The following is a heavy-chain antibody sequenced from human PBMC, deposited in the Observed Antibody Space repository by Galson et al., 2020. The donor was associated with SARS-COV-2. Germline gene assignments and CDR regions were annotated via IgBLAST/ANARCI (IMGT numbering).Heavy chain of an antibody. J-gene: IGHJ4*02. CDR2: INGEANNR. Sequence: GGSLRLSCTGSGFRFSDNALHWVRQAPGKGLEWLALINGEANNRFYADSVRGRFTISRDLYNNSLYLQMNSLTREDSALYYCAKDTSSRGMGVAGRIDSWGQGTLVTVSS. CDR1: GFRFSDNA. D-gene: IGHD6-19*01. V-gene: IGHV3-43*02. CDR3: AKDTSSRGMGVAGRIDS.